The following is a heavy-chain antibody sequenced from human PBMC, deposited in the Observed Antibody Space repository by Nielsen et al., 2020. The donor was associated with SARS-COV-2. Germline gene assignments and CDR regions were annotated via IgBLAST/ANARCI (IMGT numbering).Heavy chain of an antibody. V-gene: IGHV1-2*06. J-gene: IGHJ6*02. Sequence: WVRQAPGQGLEWMGRINPNSGGTNYAQKFQGRVTMTRDTSISTAYMELSRLRSDDTAVYYCARAGLSPYSSSSSSYGMDVWGQGTTVTVSS. D-gene: IGHD6-6*01. CDR2: INPNSGGT. CDR3: ARAGLSPYSSSSSSYGMDV.